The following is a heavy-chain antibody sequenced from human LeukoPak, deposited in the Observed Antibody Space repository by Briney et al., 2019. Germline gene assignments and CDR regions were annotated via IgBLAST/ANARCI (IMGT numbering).Heavy chain of an antibody. Sequence: GRSLRLSCAASGFTFDDYAMHWVRQAPGKGLEWVSGISWNSGSIGYADSVKGRFTISRDNAKNSLYLQMNSLRAEDTAVYYCARAVGYGAGSYGFDFWGQGTTVTVSS. J-gene: IGHJ3*01. D-gene: IGHD3-10*01. CDR3: ARAVGYGAGSYGFDF. V-gene: IGHV3-9*01. CDR2: ISWNSGSI. CDR1: GFTFDDYA.